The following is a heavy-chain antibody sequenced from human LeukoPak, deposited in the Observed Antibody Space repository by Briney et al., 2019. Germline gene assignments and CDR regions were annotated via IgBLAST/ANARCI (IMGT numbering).Heavy chain of an antibody. D-gene: IGHD5-12*01. CDR2: IYYSGST. V-gene: IGHV4-59*01. J-gene: IGHJ2*01. Sequence: SETLSLTCTVSGGSISSYYWSWIRQPPGKGLEWTGYIYYSGSTNYNPSLKSRVTISVDTSKNQFSLKLSSVTAADTAVYYCAREPRRKGGYSGYDSFWYFDLWGRGTLVTVSS. CDR1: GGSISSYY. CDR3: AREPRRKGGYSGYDSFWYFDL.